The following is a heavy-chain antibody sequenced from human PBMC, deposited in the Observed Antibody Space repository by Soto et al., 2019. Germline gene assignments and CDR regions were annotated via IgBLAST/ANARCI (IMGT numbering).Heavy chain of an antibody. CDR1: GFTFDDYA. Sequence: EVQLVESGGGLVQPGRSLRLSCAASGFTFDDYAMHWVRQAPGKGLEWVSGISWNSGRIGYADSVKGRFTISRDNAKNSLYLQMNSLRAEDTALYYCAKGDCSGASCYPFYWCQGTLVTVSS. CDR2: ISWNSGRI. CDR3: AKGDCSGASCYPFY. V-gene: IGHV3-9*01. J-gene: IGHJ4*02. D-gene: IGHD2-15*01.